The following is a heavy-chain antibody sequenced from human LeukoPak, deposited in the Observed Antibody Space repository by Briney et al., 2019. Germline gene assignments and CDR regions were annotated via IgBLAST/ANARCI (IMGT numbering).Heavy chain of an antibody. D-gene: IGHD6-13*01. CDR2: INSDGTNT. Sequence: GGSLRLSCAASGFTLSGYWMHWVRQAPGKGLVWVSHINSDGTNTRYADSVKGRFTISRDNARNTLYLQMRSLRADDTAVYYCARIGSNAALDHWGQGALVTVSS. CDR1: GFTLSGYW. V-gene: IGHV3-74*01. CDR3: ARIGSNAALDH. J-gene: IGHJ4*02.